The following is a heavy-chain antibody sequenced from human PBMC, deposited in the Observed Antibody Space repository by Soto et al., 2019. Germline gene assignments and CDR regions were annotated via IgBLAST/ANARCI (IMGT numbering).Heavy chain of an antibody. D-gene: IGHD1-26*01. Sequence: GVLRLSCAASGFTVSSNYMSWVRQAPGRGLEWVSVIYSGGSTYYADSVKGRFTISRDNSKNTLYLQMNSLRAEDTAVYYCARDLNSGSYEVYYYGMDVWGQGTTVTVSS. CDR3: ARDLNSGSYEVYYYGMDV. J-gene: IGHJ6*02. CDR1: GFTVSSNY. V-gene: IGHV3-53*01. CDR2: IYSGGST.